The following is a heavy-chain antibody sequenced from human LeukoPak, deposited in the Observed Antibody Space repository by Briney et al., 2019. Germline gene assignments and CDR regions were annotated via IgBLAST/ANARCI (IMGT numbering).Heavy chain of an antibody. CDR2: IWYDGSNE. CDR3: ARDQSHYTAPGDY. J-gene: IGHJ4*02. D-gene: IGHD3-10*01. CDR1: GFTFSNYD. Sequence: GGSLRLSCAAPGFTFSNYDMHWVRQAPGKGLEWVALIWYDGSNEYYADSVKGRFTISRDNSKNTLYLQMNSLRAEDTAVYYCARDQSHYTAPGDYWGQGTLVTVSS. V-gene: IGHV3-33*01.